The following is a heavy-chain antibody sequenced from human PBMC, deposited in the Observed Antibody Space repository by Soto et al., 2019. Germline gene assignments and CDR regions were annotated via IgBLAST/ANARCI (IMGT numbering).Heavy chain of an antibody. J-gene: IGHJ4*02. CDR2: IIPMFGTP. CDR3: AKSQARDGYRFDY. Sequence: SVXGSWKCGVVTLNVEDGGCCLQAPGQGLDCMGWIIPMFGTPHYAEKFQDRVTITADESTGTAYLELSSLTSEDTAVYYCAKSQARDGYRFDYWGQRTLVTVYS. CDR1: VVTLNVED. D-gene: IGHD5-18*01. V-gene: IGHV1-69*01.